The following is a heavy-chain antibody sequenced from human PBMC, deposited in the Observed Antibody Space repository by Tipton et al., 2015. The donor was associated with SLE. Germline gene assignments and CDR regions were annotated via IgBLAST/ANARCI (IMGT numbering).Heavy chain of an antibody. D-gene: IGHD2-2*01. V-gene: IGHV4-59*01. J-gene: IGHJ4*02. CDR1: GGSISSYY. Sequence: TLSLTCTVYGGSISSYYWSWIRQPPGKGLEWIGYIYYSGSTNYNPSLKSRVTMSVDTSKNQISLKLSSVTAADTAVYYCARDVAPAAVPLFEYWGQGTLVTVSS. CDR3: ARDVAPAAVPLFEY. CDR2: IYYSGST.